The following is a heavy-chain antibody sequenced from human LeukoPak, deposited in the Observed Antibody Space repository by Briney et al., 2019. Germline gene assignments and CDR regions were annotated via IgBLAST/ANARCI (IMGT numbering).Heavy chain of an antibody. V-gene: IGHV3-13*01. CDR2: IGTAGDT. CDR1: GFTFSSYD. CDR3: ARSVAARSFRFDP. J-gene: IGHJ5*02. Sequence: PGGSLRLSCAASGFTFSSYDMHWVRQATGKGLEWVSAIGTAGDTYYPGSVKGRFTISRENAKNSLYLQMNSLRAGDTAVYYCARSVAARSFRFDPWGQGTLVTVSS. D-gene: IGHD6-6*01.